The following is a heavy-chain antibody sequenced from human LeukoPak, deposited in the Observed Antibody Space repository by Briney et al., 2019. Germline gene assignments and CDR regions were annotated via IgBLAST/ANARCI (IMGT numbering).Heavy chain of an antibody. Sequence: GASVKVSCKVSGYTLTELSIHWVRQAPGPGLEWMGGFDPEDDETIYVQKFQGRVTMTEDTSTDTAYMELSSLRSEDTAVYYCATVFNYYDSSGYYPFDYWGQGTLVTVSS. V-gene: IGHV1-24*01. CDR2: FDPEDDET. CDR3: ATVFNYYDSSGYYPFDY. J-gene: IGHJ4*02. CDR1: GYTLTELS. D-gene: IGHD3-22*01.